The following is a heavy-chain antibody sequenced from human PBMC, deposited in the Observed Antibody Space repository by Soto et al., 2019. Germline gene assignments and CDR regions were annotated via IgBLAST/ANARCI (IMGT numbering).Heavy chain of an antibody. J-gene: IGHJ6*02. D-gene: IGHD6-13*01. CDR2: IYYSGST. V-gene: IGHV4-39*01. CDR3: ARQNPGIAAAGTFYYYGMDV. Sequence: SETLSLTCTVSGGSISSSSYYWGWIRQPPGKGLEWIGSIYYSGSTYYNPSLKSRVTISVDTSKNQFSLKLSSVTAADTAVYYCARQNPGIAAAGTFYYYGMDVWGQGTTVTVSS. CDR1: GGSISSSSYY.